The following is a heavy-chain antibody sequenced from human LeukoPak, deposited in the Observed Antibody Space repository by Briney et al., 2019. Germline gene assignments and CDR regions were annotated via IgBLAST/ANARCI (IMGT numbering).Heavy chain of an antibody. CDR1: GFTFDDYA. V-gene: IGHV3-9*01. CDR2: ISWNSDTR. CDR3: ITNGGGDSGYGNFDY. J-gene: IGHJ4*02. Sequence: GGSLRHSRAVSGFTFDDYAMHWVRQVPGKGLEWVAGISWNSDTRGYVDSVKGRFTISRDNARNSLYLQMNSLRAEDTALYYCITNGGGDSGYGNFDYWGQGTLVTVTS. D-gene: IGHD5-12*01.